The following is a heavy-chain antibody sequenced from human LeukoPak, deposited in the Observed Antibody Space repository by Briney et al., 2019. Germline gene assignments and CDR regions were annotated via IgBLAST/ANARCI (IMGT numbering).Heavy chain of an antibody. V-gene: IGHV4-39*07. Sequence: WVRQAPGKGLEWIGSIYYSGSTYYNPSLKSRVTISVDASKNQFSLKLSSVTAADTAVYYCARDRPPFDYWGQGTLVTVSS. J-gene: IGHJ4*02. CDR2: IYYSGST. CDR3: ARDRPPFDY.